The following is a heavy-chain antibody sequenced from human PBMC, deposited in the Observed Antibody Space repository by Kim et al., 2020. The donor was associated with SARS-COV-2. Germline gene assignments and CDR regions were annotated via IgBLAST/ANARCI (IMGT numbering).Heavy chain of an antibody. CDR2: NSGSGGST. J-gene: IGHJ4*02. V-gene: IGHV3-23*01. D-gene: IGHD3-22*01. Sequence: GGSLRLSCAASGFTFSSYAMSWVRQAPGKGLEWVSANSGSGGSTYYADSVKGRFTISRDNSKNTLYLQMNSLRAEDTAVYYCAKIPYYDSSGYYFDYWGQGTLVTVSS. CDR3: AKIPYYDSSGYYFDY. CDR1: GFTFSSYA.